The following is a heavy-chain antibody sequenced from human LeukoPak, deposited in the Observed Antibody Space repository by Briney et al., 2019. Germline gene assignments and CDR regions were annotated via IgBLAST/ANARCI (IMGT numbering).Heavy chain of an antibody. CDR3: ARVYDVLTGGFDY. V-gene: IGHV3-48*04. CDR1: GFTFSSYS. D-gene: IGHD3-9*01. J-gene: IGHJ4*02. CDR2: ISSSIITI. Sequence: GGSLRLSCAASGFTFSSYSMNWVRQAPGKGLEWISYISSSIITIHYADSVKGRFTISRDNAKNSLYLQMNSLRAEDTAVYYCARVYDVLTGGFDYWGQGTLVTVSS.